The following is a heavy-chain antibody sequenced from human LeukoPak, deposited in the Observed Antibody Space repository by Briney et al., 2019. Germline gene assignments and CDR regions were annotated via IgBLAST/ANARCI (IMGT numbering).Heavy chain of an antibody. CDR3: ARVGCSSTSCYDDYYYMDV. V-gene: IGHV3-48*03. Sequence: GGSLRLSCAASGFTFIGYEMNWVRQAPGKGLEWVSYISSSGGTIYYADSVKGRFTISRDNAKNSLYLQMNSLRAEDTAVYYCARVGCSSTSCYDDYYYMDVWSKGTTVTVSS. CDR1: GFTFIGYE. D-gene: IGHD2-2*01. J-gene: IGHJ6*03. CDR2: ISSSGGTI.